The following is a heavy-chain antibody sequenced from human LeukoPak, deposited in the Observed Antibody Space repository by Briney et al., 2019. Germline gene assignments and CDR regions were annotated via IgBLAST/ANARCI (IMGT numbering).Heavy chain of an antibody. CDR2: IKQDGSEK. V-gene: IGHV3-7*01. D-gene: IGHD6-25*01. CDR3: TRGGGEFDP. J-gene: IGHJ5*02. CDR1: GFTFSTYG. Sequence: GGSLRLSCAASGFTFSTYGMSWVRQAPGKGLEWVANIKQDGSEKYYVASVEGRFTISRDNAKNSLYLQMNRLTVEDTAVYYCTRGGGEFDPWGQGTLVTVSS.